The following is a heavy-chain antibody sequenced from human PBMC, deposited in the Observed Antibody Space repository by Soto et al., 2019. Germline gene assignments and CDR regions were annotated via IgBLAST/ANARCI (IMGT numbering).Heavy chain of an antibody. CDR3: ARGRADSYDSSGYPYPNWFDP. CDR2: IYSSGST. D-gene: IGHD3-22*01. J-gene: IGHJ5*02. Sequence: PSETLSRTCHVSGGSISSCGYSWSWIRQHPGKGLEWIGYIYSSGSTYYNPSLKSLVTISVYTSENLFSLQLRSVTAAGTAVYYIARGRADSYDSSGYPYPNWFDPWGQGTLFT. CDR1: GGSISSCGYS. V-gene: IGHV4-31*01.